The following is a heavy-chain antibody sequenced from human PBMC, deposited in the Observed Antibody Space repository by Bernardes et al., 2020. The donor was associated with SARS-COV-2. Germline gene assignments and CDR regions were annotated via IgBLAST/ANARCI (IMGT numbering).Heavy chain of an antibody. J-gene: IGHJ4*02. CDR2: IYQSGST. Sequence: SETLSLTCAVSGVSISSSKWWNWVRQPPGKGLEWIGEIYQSGSTNYNASLKSRVTISVDKSTNKFSLNLKSVTAADTAVYYCASRRQVVRRFDCWGQGTLVTVSS. V-gene: IGHV4-4*02. CDR1: GVSISSSKW. D-gene: IGHD2-21*01. CDR3: ASRRQVVRRFDC.